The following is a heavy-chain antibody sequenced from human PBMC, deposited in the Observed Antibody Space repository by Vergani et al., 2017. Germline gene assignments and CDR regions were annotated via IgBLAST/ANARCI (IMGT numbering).Heavy chain of an antibody. D-gene: IGHD3-10*01. J-gene: IGHJ5*02. CDR2: IYYSGGT. V-gene: IGHV4-39*01. CDR1: GGSISSSSYY. CDR3: ARRWPPGNYGSGLNP. Sequence: QLQLQESGPGLVKPSETLSLTCTVSGGSISSSSYYWGWIRQPPGKGLEWIGSIYYSGGTYYNPSLKSRVTISVDTSKNQFSLKLSSVTAADTAVYYCARRWPPGNYGSGLNPWGQGTLVTVSS.